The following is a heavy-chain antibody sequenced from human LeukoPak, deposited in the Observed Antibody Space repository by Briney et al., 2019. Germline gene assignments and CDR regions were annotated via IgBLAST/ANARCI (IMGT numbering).Heavy chain of an antibody. V-gene: IGHV1-69*13. D-gene: IGHD3-16*01. Sequence: SVKLSCKASGNSISNYAVSWVRQAPGQGFEWMGGIIPIFGTADYAQKFQGRVTITADQSTSTTYMALSSLKSEDTATYYCTTRACHAGGCSSSFYYYYGLHFWGQGTTVSVSS. CDR2: IIPIFGTA. J-gene: IGHJ6*02. CDR1: GNSISNYA. CDR3: TTRACHAGGCSSSFYYYYGLHF.